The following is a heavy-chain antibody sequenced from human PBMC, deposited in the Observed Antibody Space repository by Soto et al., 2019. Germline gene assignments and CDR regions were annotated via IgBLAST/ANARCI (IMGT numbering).Heavy chain of an antibody. V-gene: IGHV3-72*01. CDR3: PIRYFPWLSYYSMAV. J-gene: IGHJ6*03. CDR2: TRNKANSYTR. D-gene: IGHD3-9*01. Sequence: PGGSLRLSCAASGFTFSDHYMDWVRQAPGKGLEWVGRTRNKANSYTREYAASVKGRFTISRDDSKNSLYLQMNSLKTEDTAVYYCPIRYFPWLSYYSMAVWGKGTTVTVSS. CDR1: GFTFSDHY.